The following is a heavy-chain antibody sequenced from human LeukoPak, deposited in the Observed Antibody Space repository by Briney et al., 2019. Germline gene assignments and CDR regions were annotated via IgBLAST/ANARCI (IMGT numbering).Heavy chain of an antibody. D-gene: IGHD5-18*01. CDR1: GFTLSRYW. CDR2: IKEDGTIK. Sequence: PGGSLRLSCVASGFTLSRYWMSWVRQAPGKGLEWVANIKEDGTIKYYVDSVMGRLTIFRDNAKSSLFLQVNSLRAEDTTMYYCARIGYSSSSIDYWGQGTLVTVSS. CDR3: ARIGYSSSSIDY. V-gene: IGHV3-7*01. J-gene: IGHJ4*02.